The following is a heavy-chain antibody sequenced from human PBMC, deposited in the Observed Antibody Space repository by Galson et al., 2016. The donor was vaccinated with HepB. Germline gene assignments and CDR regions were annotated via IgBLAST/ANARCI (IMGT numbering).Heavy chain of an antibody. J-gene: IGHJ3*02. V-gene: IGHV4-31*03. CDR1: GGSISSGGYY. CDR3: AKESHRSGYDALDM. Sequence: TLSPTCTVSGGSISSGGYYWSWIRQHPGKGLEWIGYIYHSGSTYYNPSLKSRVTISVDTSKNQFSLKLSSVTAADTAVYYCAKESHRSGYDALDMWGQGTMVSVSS. D-gene: IGHD6-19*01. CDR2: IYHSGST.